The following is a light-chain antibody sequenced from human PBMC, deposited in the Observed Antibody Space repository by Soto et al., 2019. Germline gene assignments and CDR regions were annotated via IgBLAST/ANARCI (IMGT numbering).Light chain of an antibody. V-gene: IGKV3-11*01. J-gene: IGKJ4*01. CDR1: QSVNGQ. Sequence: EIVLTQSPATLSLSPGGGATLSCRASQSVNGQLASYQQKPGQAPRLLIYDASNRATGIPARFSGSGSATDFTLTISSLEPEDFAVYYCQQRCDWPLTFGGGTKVDIK. CDR3: QQRCDWPLT. CDR2: DAS.